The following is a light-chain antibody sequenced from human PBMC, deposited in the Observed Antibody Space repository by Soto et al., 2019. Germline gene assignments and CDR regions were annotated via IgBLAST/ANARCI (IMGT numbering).Light chain of an antibody. CDR2: EVS. J-gene: IGLJ1*01. CDR1: SSDVGGYNY. CDR3: SSYISSSIDYV. Sequence: QSALTQPASVSGSPGQSITISCTGTSSDVGGYNYVSWYQQHPGKAPKLMIYEVSNRPSGVSNRFSGSKSGNTASLTISELQAEDEADYYCSSYISSSIDYVFGTGTKLTVL. V-gene: IGLV2-14*01.